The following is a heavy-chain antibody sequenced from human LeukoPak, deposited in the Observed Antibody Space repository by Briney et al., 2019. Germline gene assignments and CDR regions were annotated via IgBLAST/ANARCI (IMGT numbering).Heavy chain of an antibody. D-gene: IGHD6-19*01. V-gene: IGHV4-59*01. CDR3: ARDLDNSGWYVFDY. J-gene: IGHJ4*02. CDR1: GGSISRYY. CDR2: ISYSGGT. Sequence: SETLSLTCTVSGGSISRYYWSWIRQPPGKGLEWIGYISYSGGTNYNPSHKSRVTISVDTSKNQHSLKLSSATAADTAVYYCARDLDNSGWYVFDYWGQGNLVTVSS.